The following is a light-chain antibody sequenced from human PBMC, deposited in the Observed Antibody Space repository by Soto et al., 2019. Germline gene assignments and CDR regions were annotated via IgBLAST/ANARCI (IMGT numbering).Light chain of an antibody. CDR2: DAS. CDR1: QSISSY. V-gene: IGKV1-39*01. Sequence: DIPMTQSPPSLSASVGDRVTITCRASQSISSYLNWYQQKPGKAPKLLISDASSLQSGVPSRFSGSGSGTDFTLTISSLQPEDFATYYCQQSYSIPLTFGGGTKVDIK. J-gene: IGKJ4*01. CDR3: QQSYSIPLT.